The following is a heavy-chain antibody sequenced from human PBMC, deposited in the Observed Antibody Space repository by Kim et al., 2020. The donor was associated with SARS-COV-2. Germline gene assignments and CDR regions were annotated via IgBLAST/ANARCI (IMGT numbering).Heavy chain of an antibody. Sequence: ASVKVSCKASGYTFTSYAMHWVRQAPGQRLEWMGWINAGNGNTKYSQKFQGRVTITRDTSASTAYMELSSLRSEDTAVYYCASDRVSPGSGSYYDNWFDSWGQGTLVTVSS. J-gene: IGHJ5*01. D-gene: IGHD3-10*01. V-gene: IGHV1-3*01. CDR2: INAGNGNT. CDR3: ASDRVSPGSGSYYDNWFDS. CDR1: GYTFTSYA.